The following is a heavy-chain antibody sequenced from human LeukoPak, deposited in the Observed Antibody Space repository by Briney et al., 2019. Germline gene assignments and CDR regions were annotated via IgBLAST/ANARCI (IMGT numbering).Heavy chain of an antibody. CDR2: INHRGST. J-gene: IGHJ3*01. V-gene: IGHV4-34*01. D-gene: IGHD6-19*01. CDR1: GGSFTDYY. CDR3: ATYSTGFDL. Sequence: SETLSLTCAVYGGSFTDYYWTCIRQPPGKGLEWIGEINHRGSTHYNPSLKSRVTISVDTSKKQFSLKLSSVTAADTDVYYCATYSTGFDLWGQGTVVTVSS.